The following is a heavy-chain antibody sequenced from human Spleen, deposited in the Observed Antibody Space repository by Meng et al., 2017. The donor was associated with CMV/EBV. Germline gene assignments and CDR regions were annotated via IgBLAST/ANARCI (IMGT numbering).Heavy chain of an antibody. J-gene: IGHJ1*01. CDR1: GYVFTTYS. CDR3: ARSPYSSSWYSVVEYFHH. V-gene: IGHV1-18*01. D-gene: IGHD6-13*01. CDR2: ISAYNGNT. Sequence: ASVKVSCKASGYVFTTYSISWVRQAPGQGPEWMGWISAYNGNTNYAQKFQDRVTMTKDTSTSTAYMELRNLRSDDTAVYYCARSPYSSSWYSVVEYFHHWGQGTLVTVSS.